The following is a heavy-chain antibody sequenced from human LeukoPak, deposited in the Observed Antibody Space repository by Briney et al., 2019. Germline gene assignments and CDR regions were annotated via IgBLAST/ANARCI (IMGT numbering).Heavy chain of an antibody. J-gene: IGHJ5*02. CDR2: INHSGRT. D-gene: IGHD2-15*01. V-gene: IGHV4-34*01. CDR1: GGSFSGYY. CDR3: ARPLGYCSDSRCPQSWFDP. Sequence: PSETLSLTCAVSGGSFSGYYWTWIRQPPGKGLEWIGEINHSGRTNYNPSLKSRAIISVDTSKNQFSLKLNSVTAADTAVYYCARPLGYCSDSRCPQSWFDPWGQGTLVTVSS.